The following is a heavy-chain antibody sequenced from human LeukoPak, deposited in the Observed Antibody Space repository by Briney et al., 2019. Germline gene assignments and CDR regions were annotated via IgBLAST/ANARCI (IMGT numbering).Heavy chain of an antibody. J-gene: IGHJ3*02. D-gene: IGHD5-18*01. V-gene: IGHV4-31*03. CDR2: IYYSGST. CDR3: ARDVGYSYGYGAFDI. CDR1: GGSISSGGYY. Sequence: SETLSLTCTVSGGSISSGGYYWSWIRQNPGKGLEWIGYIYYSGSTYYNPSLKSRVTISVDTSKNQFSLKLSSVTAADTAVYYCARDVGYSYGYGAFDIWGQGTMVTVSS.